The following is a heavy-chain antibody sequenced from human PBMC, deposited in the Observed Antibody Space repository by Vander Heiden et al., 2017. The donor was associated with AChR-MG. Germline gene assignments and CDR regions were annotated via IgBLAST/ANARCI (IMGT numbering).Heavy chain of an antibody. CDR2: ISGSGGST. Sequence: EVQLLESGGGLVQPGGSLRPSFAASGFTFSSYAMSWVRQAPGKGLEWVSAISGSGGSTYYADSVKGRVTISRDNSKNTLYLQMNSLRAEETAVYYCAKAPQDDYEHGGSEYFQHWGQGTLVTVSS. CDR1: GFTFSSYA. D-gene: IGHD3-22*01. CDR3: AKAPQDDYEHGGSEYFQH. J-gene: IGHJ1*01. V-gene: IGHV3-23*01.